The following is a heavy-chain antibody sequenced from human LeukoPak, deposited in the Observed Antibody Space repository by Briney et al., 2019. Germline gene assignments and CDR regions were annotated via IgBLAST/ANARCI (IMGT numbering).Heavy chain of an antibody. D-gene: IGHD3-9*01. CDR3: ARRVVRYFDWLLKTPYYYYYMDV. Sequence: SETLSLTCAVYGGSFSGYYWSWIRQPPGKGLEWIGEINHSGSTNYNPSLKSRVTISVDTSKNQFSLKLSSVTAADTAVYYCARRVVRYFDWLLKTPYYYYYMDVWGKGTTVTISS. CDR2: INHSGST. J-gene: IGHJ6*03. CDR1: GGSFSGYY. V-gene: IGHV4-34*01.